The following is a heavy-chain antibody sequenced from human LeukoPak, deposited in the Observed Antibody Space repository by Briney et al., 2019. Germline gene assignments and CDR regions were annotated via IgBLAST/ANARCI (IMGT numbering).Heavy chain of an antibody. J-gene: IGHJ4*02. CDR3: AKDGYYDFWSGYPVYFDY. D-gene: IGHD3-3*01. Sequence: PGGSLRLSCAASGFTFSSYAMSWVRQAPVKGLEWVSAISGSGGSTYYADSVKGRFTISRDNSKNTLYLQMNSLRAEDTAVYYCAKDGYYDFWSGYPVYFDYWGQGTLVTVSS. V-gene: IGHV3-23*01. CDR1: GFTFSSYA. CDR2: ISGSGGST.